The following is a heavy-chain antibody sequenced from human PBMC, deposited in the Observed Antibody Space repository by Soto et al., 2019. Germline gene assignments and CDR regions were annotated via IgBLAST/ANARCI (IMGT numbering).Heavy chain of an antibody. CDR3: ARDVGV. CDR2: IYSGGST. J-gene: IGHJ6*04. Sequence: EVQLVESGGDLVQPGGSLSLSCAASGITVNNNYMSWVRQAPGKGLEWVSVIYSGGSTGYADSVKGRFTISRDNPKNTVYLQMNGLRAEDTAVYYCARDVGVWGRGTTVTVSS. CDR1: GITVNNNY. V-gene: IGHV3-66*01.